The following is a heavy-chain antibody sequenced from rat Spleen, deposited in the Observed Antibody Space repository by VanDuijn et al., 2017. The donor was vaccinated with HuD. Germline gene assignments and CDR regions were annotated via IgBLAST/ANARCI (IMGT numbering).Heavy chain of an antibody. CDR3: TSLGYSSYTPFDY. J-gene: IGHJ2*01. Sequence: EVQLVESGGGLVQPGRSLKLSCAASGFTFSSFPMAWVRQAPKKGLEWVASISSGGGGSYYSESVKGRFTISRDNAKSTLYLQMNSLRSEDTATYYCTSLGYSSYTPFDYWGQGVMVTVSS. CDR2: ISSGGGGS. V-gene: IGHV5-46*01. D-gene: IGHD1-2*01. CDR1: GFTFSSFP.